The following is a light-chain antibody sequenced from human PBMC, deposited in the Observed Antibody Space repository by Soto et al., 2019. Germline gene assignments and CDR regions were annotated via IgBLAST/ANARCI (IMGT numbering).Light chain of an antibody. CDR2: RNN. V-gene: IGLV1-47*01. Sequence: QSVLTQPPSAPGTPGQRVTISCSGSSSNIGSNYVYWYQQLPGTAPKLLIYRNNQRPSGVPDRFSGSKSGTSASLAITGLRSEDEADYYCAAWDDSLSANVFVTGTKLTVL. CDR3: AAWDDSLSANV. CDR1: SSNIGSNY. J-gene: IGLJ1*01.